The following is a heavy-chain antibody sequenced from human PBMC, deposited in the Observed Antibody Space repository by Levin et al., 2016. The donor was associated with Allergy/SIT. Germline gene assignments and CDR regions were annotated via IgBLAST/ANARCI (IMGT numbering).Heavy chain of an antibody. CDR3: AREGDYYDSSGVGSMDV. V-gene: IGHV1-46*01. D-gene: IGHD3-22*01. CDR2: INPSGGST. CDR1: GYTFTSYY. Sequence: ASVKVSCKASGYTFTSYYMHWVRQAPGQGLEWMGIINPSGGSTSYAQKFQGRVTMTRDTSTSTVYMELSSLRSEDTAVYYCAREGDYYDSSGVGSMDVWGQGTTVTVSS. J-gene: IGHJ6*02.